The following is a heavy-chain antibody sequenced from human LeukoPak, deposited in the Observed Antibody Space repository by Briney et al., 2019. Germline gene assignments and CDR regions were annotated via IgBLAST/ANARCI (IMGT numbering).Heavy chain of an antibody. CDR3: ARKLDARSGAFDI. D-gene: IGHD2-2*01. CDR1: GFTFSSYW. Sequence: GGSLRLSCAASGFTFSSYWMSWVRQAPGKGLDWVSGISGSGGNTDYADSVKGRFTISRDNSQKTLYVQMNSLSAEDTAVYYCARKLDARSGAFDIWGQGTLVTVSS. J-gene: IGHJ3*02. CDR2: ISGSGGNT. V-gene: IGHV3-23*01.